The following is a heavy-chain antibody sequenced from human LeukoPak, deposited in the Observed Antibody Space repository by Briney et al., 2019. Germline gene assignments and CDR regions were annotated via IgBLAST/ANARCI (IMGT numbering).Heavy chain of an antibody. CDR1: GGSITSSSYY. V-gene: IGHV4-61*05. J-gene: IGHJ4*02. CDR3: ASLPYYDFWSGSN. D-gene: IGHD3-3*01. Sequence: PSETLSLTCSVSGGSITSSSYYWGWIRQPPGKGLEWIGYIYYSGSTNYNPSLKSRVTISVDTSKNQFSLKLSSVTAAVTAVYYCASLPYYDFWSGSNWGQGTLVTVSS. CDR2: IYYSGST.